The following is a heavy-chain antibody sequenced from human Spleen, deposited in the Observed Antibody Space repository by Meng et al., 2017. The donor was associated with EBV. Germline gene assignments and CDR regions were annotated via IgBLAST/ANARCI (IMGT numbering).Heavy chain of an antibody. CDR1: ETTFRSYG. CDR2: IHVGNGNT. J-gene: IGHJ5*02. V-gene: IGHV1-3*01. D-gene: IGHD6-19*01. CDR3: AIDRGAFTSGPVLGP. Sequence: VHLGGGVKNPGALGKVSWNSSETTFRSYGMHWGRTPPGQSLWWMGCIHVGNGNTKYSQKLPDRVMITRDTSASTAYMELRRLKSENMVVYYCAIDRGAFTSGPVLGPWGQGTLVTVSS.